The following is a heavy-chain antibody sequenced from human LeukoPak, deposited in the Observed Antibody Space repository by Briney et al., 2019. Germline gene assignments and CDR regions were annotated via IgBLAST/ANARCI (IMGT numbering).Heavy chain of an antibody. CDR2: ISWNSGSI. J-gene: IGHJ4*02. CDR1: GFTFDDYA. V-gene: IGHV3-9*01. CDR3: AKENSDPGIAVAGPFDY. D-gene: IGHD6-19*01. Sequence: GRSLRLSCAASGFTFDDYAMHWVRQAPGKGLEWVSGISWNSGSIGYADSVKGRFTISRDNAKNSLYLQMNSLRAEDTALYYCAKENSDPGIAVAGPFDYWGQGTLVTVSS.